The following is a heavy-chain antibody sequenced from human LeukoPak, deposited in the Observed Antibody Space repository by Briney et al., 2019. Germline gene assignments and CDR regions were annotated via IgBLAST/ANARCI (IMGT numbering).Heavy chain of an antibody. J-gene: IGHJ4*02. V-gene: IGHV1-24*01. D-gene: IGHD5-18*01. CDR1: GYTLTELS. CDR2: FDPEDGET. CDR3: ATPRAGETWIQLSS. Sequence: ASVKVSCKVSGYTLTELSMHWVRQAPGKGLEWMGGFDPEDGETIYAQKFQGRVTMIEDTSTDTAYMELSSLRSEDTAVYYCATPRAGETWIQLSSWGQGTLVTVSS.